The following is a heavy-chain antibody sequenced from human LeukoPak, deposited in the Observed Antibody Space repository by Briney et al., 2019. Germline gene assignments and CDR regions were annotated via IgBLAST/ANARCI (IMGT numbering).Heavy chain of an antibody. J-gene: IGHJ4*02. CDR3: AKGYCSGGSCYNFDY. CDR2: IKGSGDST. D-gene: IGHD2-15*01. V-gene: IGHV3-23*01. Sequence: GGSLRLSCAASGFTFSSYAMNWVRQAPGKGPEWVSLIKGSGDSTYYADSVRGRFTISRDNSKNTLYLQMNSLRGEDTAVYYCAKGYCSGGSCYNFDYWGQGTLVTVSS. CDR1: GFTFSSYA.